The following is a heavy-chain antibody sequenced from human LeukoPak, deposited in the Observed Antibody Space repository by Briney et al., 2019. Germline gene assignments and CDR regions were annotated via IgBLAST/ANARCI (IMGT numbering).Heavy chain of an antibody. Sequence: SQTLSLTCTVSGGSITSGNYFWSWIRQPPGKGLEWIAYMYNSGSTNYNPSLKSRVTISIDTSKNQFSLKLSSLTAADTAIYYCARGIESYGDYGYWGQGILVTVSS. D-gene: IGHD4-17*01. J-gene: IGHJ4*02. CDR3: ARGIESYGDYGY. V-gene: IGHV4-61*01. CDR1: GGSITSGNYF. CDR2: MYNSGST.